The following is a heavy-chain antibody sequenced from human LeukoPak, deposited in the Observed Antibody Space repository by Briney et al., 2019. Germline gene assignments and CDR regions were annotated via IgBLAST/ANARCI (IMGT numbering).Heavy chain of an antibody. D-gene: IGHD5-18*01. CDR3: VREARRGYSYGSFDY. V-gene: IGHV1-18*01. J-gene: IGHJ4*02. CDR2: ISAYNGNT. Sequence: ASVKVSCKASGYTFTSYGISWVRQAPGQGLEWMGWISAYNGNTNYAQKLQGRVTMTTDTSTSTAYMELRSLRSDDTAVYYCVREARRGYSYGSFDYWGQGTLVTVSS. CDR1: GYTFTSYG.